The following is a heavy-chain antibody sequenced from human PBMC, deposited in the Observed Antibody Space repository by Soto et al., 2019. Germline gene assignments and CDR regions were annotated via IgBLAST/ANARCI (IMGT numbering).Heavy chain of an antibody. J-gene: IGHJ6*03. V-gene: IGHV1-18*01. CDR2: VGGNNGNR. CDR3: ARYSPPIGWYDYMDV. CDR1: GYTFTSYG. Sequence: QVQLVQSGAEVKKPGASVKVSCKASGYTFTSYGMSWVRQAPGQGLEWMGWVGGNNGNRDYAQRVQGRVTMTTDTSTSTAYMELRSLRSDDRVVYYCARYSPPIGWYDYMDVWGKGTTVTVSS. D-gene: IGHD3-3*01.